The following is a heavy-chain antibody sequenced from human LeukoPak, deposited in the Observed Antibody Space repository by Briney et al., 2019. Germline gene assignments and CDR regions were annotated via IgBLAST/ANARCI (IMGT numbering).Heavy chain of an antibody. CDR1: GFTFSSYG. CDR2: IRYDGRNK. D-gene: IGHD3-22*01. CDR3: AKADRQWATYYYDTSGYYYDY. Sequence: PGGSLRLSCAASGFTFSSYGMNWVRQAPGKGLEWVAFIRYDGRNKYYADSVKGRFTISRDNSKNTLYLQMNGLRAEDSAVYFCAKADRQWATYYYDTSGYYYDYWGQGTLVTVSS. V-gene: IGHV3-30*02. J-gene: IGHJ4*02.